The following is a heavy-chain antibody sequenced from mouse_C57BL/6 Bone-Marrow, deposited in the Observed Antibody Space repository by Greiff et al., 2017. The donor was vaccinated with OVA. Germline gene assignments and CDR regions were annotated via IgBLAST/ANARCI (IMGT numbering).Heavy chain of an antibody. CDR3: ARETAQATSFAY. D-gene: IGHD3-2*02. J-gene: IGHJ2*01. CDR2: ISDGGSYT. CDR1: GFTFSSYA. V-gene: IGHV5-4*01. Sequence: EVKLMESGGGLVKPGGSLKLSCAASGFTFSSYAMSWVRQTPEKRLEWVATISDGGSYTYYPDNVKGRFTISRDNAKNNLYLQMSHLKSEDTAMYYCARETAQATSFAYWGQGTPLTVSS.